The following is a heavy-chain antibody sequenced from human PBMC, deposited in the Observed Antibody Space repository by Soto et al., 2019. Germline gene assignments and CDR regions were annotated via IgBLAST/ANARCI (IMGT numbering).Heavy chain of an antibody. V-gene: IGHV4-30-4*01. CDR2: IYYSGST. Sequence: SETLSLTCTVSGGSISSGDYYWSWIRQPPGKGLEWIGYIYYSGSTYYNPSLKSRVTISVDTSKNQFSLKLSSVTAADTAVYYCARVRGPWLPYYFDYWGQGTLVTVYS. CDR1: GGSISSGDYY. CDR3: ARVRGPWLPYYFDY. D-gene: IGHD3-9*01. J-gene: IGHJ4*02.